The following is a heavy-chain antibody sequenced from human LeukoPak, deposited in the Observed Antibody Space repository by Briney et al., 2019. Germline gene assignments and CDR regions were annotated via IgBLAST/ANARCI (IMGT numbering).Heavy chain of an antibody. J-gene: IGHJ4*02. CDR1: GFTFSSYA. V-gene: IGHV3-23*01. Sequence: GGSLRLSCAASGFTFSSYAMSWVRQAPGKGLEWVSAISGSGGSTYYAGSVKGRFTISRDNSKNTLYLQMNSLRAEDTAVYYCAKDAGWIQLWYYFDYWGQGTLVTVSS. CDR2: ISGSGGST. CDR3: AKDAGWIQLWYYFDY. D-gene: IGHD5-18*01.